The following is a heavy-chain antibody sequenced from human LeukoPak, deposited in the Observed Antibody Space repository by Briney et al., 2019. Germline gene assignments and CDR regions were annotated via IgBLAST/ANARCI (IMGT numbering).Heavy chain of an antibody. CDR3: ARTWIQLEFDY. D-gene: IGHD5-18*01. CDR1: GGSFSGYY. J-gene: IGHJ4*02. Sequence: SETLSLTCDVHGGSFSGYYWSWIRQSPGKGLEWIGEINHSGSTNYNPLLKSRVIISVDTSKKQFSLKLSSVTAADTAVYYCARTWIQLEFDYWGQGTLVTVSS. V-gene: IGHV4-34*01. CDR2: INHSGST.